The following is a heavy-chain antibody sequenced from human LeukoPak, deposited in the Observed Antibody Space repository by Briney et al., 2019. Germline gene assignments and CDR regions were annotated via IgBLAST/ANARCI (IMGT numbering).Heavy chain of an antibody. J-gene: IGHJ6*02. V-gene: IGHV1-69*04. Sequence: GSSVKVSCKASGGTFSSYAISWVRQAPGQGLXXXXXXXXXXGIANYAQKFQGRVTITADKSTSTAYMELSSLRSEDTAVYYCASSTLMPTGDGIYYYYGMDVWGQGTTVTVSS. D-gene: IGHD2-2*01. CDR2: XXXXXGIA. CDR3: ASSTLMPTGDGIYYYYGMDV. CDR1: GGTFSSYA.